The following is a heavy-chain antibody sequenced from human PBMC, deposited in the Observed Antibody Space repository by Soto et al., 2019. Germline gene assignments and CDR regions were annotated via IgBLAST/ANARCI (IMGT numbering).Heavy chain of an antibody. V-gene: IGHV4-59*01. CDR3: ARYRREAVAGYTLDN. J-gene: IGHJ4*02. CDR2: VYNSGST. CDR1: GGSISSNY. Sequence: PSETLYLTCTVPGGSISSNYWTWIRQPPGKGLEWIGYVYNSGSTNYNPSLKRRVTISEDTSKSQFSLKVNYMTAADTAVYYCARYRREAVAGYTLDNWGQGILVTVSS. D-gene: IGHD6-13*01.